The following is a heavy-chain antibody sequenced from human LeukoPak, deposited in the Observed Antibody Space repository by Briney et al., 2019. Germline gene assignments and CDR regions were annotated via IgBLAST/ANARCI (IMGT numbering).Heavy chain of an antibody. V-gene: IGHV4-59*12. Sequence: SETLSLTCTVSGGSISSYYWSWIRQPPGKGPEWIGYIYYSGSTNYNPSLKSRVTISVDTSKNQFSLKLSSVTAADTAVYYCASSSYYYGSGSYFYWGQGTLVTVSS. CDR1: GGSISSYY. D-gene: IGHD3-10*01. CDR2: IYYSGST. J-gene: IGHJ4*02. CDR3: ASSSYYYGSGSYFY.